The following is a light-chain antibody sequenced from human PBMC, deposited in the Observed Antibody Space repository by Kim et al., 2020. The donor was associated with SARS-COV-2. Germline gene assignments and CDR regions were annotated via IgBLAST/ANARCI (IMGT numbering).Light chain of an antibody. Sequence: SYELTQPPSVSVSPGQTARITCSGDALPKQYAYWYQQKPGQAPVVVIYKDSERPSGIPERFSGSSSGTTVTLTISGVQAEDGADYYCQSADSSGTWVFGGGTQLTVL. J-gene: IGLJ3*02. V-gene: IGLV3-25*03. CDR3: QSADSSGTWV. CDR1: ALPKQY. CDR2: KDS.